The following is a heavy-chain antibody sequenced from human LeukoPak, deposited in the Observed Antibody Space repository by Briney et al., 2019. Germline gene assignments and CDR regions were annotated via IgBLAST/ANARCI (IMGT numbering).Heavy chain of an antibody. CDR2: FDPEDGET. J-gene: IGHJ5*02. Sequence: ASVKVSCKVSGYTLTELSMHWVRQAPGKGLEWMGGFDPEDGETIYAQKFQGRVTMTEDTSTDTAYMELSSLRSEDTAVYYCARLLIYTAPNWFDPWGQGTLVTVSS. D-gene: IGHD2-21*02. CDR3: ARLLIYTAPNWFDP. CDR1: GYTLTELS. V-gene: IGHV1-24*01.